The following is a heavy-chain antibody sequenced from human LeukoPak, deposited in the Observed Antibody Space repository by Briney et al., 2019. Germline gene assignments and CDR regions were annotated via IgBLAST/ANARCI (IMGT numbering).Heavy chain of an antibody. Sequence: SPSETLSLTCTVSGVSISSGDYYWRWIRQPPGKGLEWIGYIYYSGSTYYNPSLKSRFTISVDTSKNQFSLKLSSVTAADTAVYYCARDLYGDYPDPWGQGTLVTVSS. J-gene: IGHJ5*02. CDR1: GVSISSGDYY. V-gene: IGHV4-30-4*01. CDR2: IYYSGST. D-gene: IGHD4-17*01. CDR3: ARDLYGDYPDP.